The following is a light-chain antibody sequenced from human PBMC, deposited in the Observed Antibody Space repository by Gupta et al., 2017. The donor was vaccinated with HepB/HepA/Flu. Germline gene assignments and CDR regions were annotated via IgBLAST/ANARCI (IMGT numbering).Light chain of an antibody. CDR1: QGISSY. CDR2: AAS. Sequence: AIRMTQSPSSFSASTGDRVTITCRASQGISSYLAWYQQKPGKAPKLLIYAASTLQSGVTSRFSGSGYGIDFTLTISCRQSEDFATYYCQLYDSYPPFTFGHGTKVDIK. J-gene: IGKJ3*01. CDR3: QLYDSYPPFT. V-gene: IGKV1-8*01.